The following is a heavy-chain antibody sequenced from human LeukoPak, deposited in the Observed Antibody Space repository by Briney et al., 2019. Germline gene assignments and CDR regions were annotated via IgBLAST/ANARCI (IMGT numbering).Heavy chain of an antibody. Sequence: PGGSLRLSCAASGFTFSSYAMSWVSQDPGKGLEWVSAISGSGGSTDYADSVKGRFTISRDNSKNTLYVQMNSLRAEDTAVYYCAKDGGSGYYYFDYWGQGTLVTVSS. CDR3: AKDGGSGYYYFDY. J-gene: IGHJ4*02. CDR2: ISGSGGST. V-gene: IGHV3-23*01. CDR1: GFTFSSYA. D-gene: IGHD3-22*01.